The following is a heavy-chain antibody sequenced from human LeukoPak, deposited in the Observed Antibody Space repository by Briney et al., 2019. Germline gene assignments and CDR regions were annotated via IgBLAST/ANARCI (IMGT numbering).Heavy chain of an antibody. CDR2: ISYDGSNK. V-gene: IGHV3-30-3*01. CDR1: GFTFSGYA. D-gene: IGHD6-13*01. Sequence: PGGSLRLSCAASGFTFSGYAMHWVRQAPGKGLEWVAVISYDGSNKYYADSVKGRFTISRDNSKNTLYLQMNSLRAEDTAVYYCAKDRGYSSSWETDYWGQGTLVTVSS. J-gene: IGHJ4*02. CDR3: AKDRGYSSSWETDY.